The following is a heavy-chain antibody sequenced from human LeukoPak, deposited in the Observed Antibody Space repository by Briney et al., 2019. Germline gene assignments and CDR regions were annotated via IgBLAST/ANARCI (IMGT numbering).Heavy chain of an antibody. CDR3: ARAPQGVVTLFDY. Sequence: SVKVSCKASGGTFSSYAISWVRQAPGQGLEWMGGIIPIFGTANYAQKFQGRVTITADESTSTAYMELSSLRSEDTAVYYCARAPQGVVTLFDYWGQGTLVTVSS. V-gene: IGHV1-69*01. CDR2: IIPIFGTA. J-gene: IGHJ4*02. D-gene: IGHD4-23*01. CDR1: GGTFSSYA.